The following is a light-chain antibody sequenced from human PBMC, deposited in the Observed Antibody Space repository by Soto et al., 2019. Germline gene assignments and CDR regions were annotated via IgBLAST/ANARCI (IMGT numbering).Light chain of an antibody. CDR2: WAS. CDR1: QTVLYSSNNKNY. CDR3: QQYYSPPLT. J-gene: IGKJ4*01. V-gene: IGKV4-1*01. Sequence: DIVMTQSPDSLAVSLGERATINCKSSQTVLYSSNNKNYLAWYQQKPGQPPKLLFYWASTRESGVPDRFSGSGSGTDFTLSISYLQAEDVAVYYCQQYYSPPLTFGGGTKVEIK.